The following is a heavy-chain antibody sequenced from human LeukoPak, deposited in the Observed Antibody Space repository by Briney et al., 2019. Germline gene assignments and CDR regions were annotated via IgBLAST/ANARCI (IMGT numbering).Heavy chain of an antibody. V-gene: IGHV4-39*01. J-gene: IGHJ4*02. CDR3: QSYYGSGSYYVY. CDR1: GDSISSSTYY. Sequence: SETLSLTCNVSGDSISSSTYYWGWIRQPPGKGLEWIGTIYYSGSTYYNPSLKSRVTISVDTSKNQFSLKLSSVTAADTAVYYCQSYYGSGSYYVYWGQGTLVTVSS. CDR2: IYYSGST. D-gene: IGHD3-10*01.